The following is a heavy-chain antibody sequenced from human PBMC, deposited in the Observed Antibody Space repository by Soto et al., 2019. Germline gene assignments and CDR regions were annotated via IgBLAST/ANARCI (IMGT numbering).Heavy chain of an antibody. CDR3: AIEPSRSYSHYDYHGMDV. CDR1: GFTFSSYW. V-gene: IGHV3-7*03. Sequence: QPGGSLRLSCAASGFTFSSYWMSWVRQAPGKGLEWVANIKQDGSEKYYVDSVKGRFTISRDNAKNSLYLQMNSLRAEDTAVYYCAIEPSRSYSHYDYHGMDVWCQEPRVTVSS. CDR2: IKQDGSEK. J-gene: IGHJ6*02. D-gene: IGHD1-26*01.